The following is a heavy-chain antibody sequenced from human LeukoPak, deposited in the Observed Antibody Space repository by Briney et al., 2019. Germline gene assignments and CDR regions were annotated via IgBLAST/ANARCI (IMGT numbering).Heavy chain of an antibody. CDR3: ARDLGDGYNSG. CDR2: IYSGGST. CDR1: GFTFSNYG. J-gene: IGHJ4*02. Sequence: GGSLRLSCAASGFTFSNYGMHWVRQAPGKGLEWVSVIYSGGSTYYADSVKGRFTISRDNSKNTLYLQMNSLRAEDTAVYYCARDLGDGYNSGWGQGTLVTVSS. D-gene: IGHD5-24*01. V-gene: IGHV3-53*01.